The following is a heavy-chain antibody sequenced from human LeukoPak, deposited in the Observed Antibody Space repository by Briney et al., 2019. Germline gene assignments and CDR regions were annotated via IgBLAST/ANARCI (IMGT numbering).Heavy chain of an antibody. CDR2: ISSSSRTYI. CDR3: GTWTTVASYFDY. CDR1: GFTFSTYS. Sequence: GGSLRLSCAASGFTFSTYSMNWVRQAPGKGLEWVSSISSSSRTYISYADSVKGRFTISRDNAKNSLYLQMKSLRAEDTAVYYCGTWTTVASYFDYWGQGTLVTV. V-gene: IGHV3-21*06. J-gene: IGHJ4*02. D-gene: IGHD4-17*01.